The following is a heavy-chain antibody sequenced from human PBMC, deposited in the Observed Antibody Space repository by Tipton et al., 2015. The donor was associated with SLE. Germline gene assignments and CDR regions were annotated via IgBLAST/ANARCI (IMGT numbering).Heavy chain of an antibody. CDR1: GFTFSSYA. D-gene: IGHD7-27*01. CDR2: ISYDGSNK. V-gene: IGHV3-30*04. J-gene: IGHJ4*02. CDR3: ARDLIPTGVLDY. Sequence: SLRLSCAASGFTFSSYAMHWVRQAPGKGLEWVAVISYDGSNKYYADSVKGRFTISRDNSKNTLYLQMNSLRAEDTAVYYCARDLIPTGVLDYCGQGSLVTVSS.